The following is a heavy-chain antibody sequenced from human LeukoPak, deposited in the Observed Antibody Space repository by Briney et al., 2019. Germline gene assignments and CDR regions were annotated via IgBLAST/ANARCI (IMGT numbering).Heavy chain of an antibody. CDR1: DYSISSGFF. CDR2: IYRTGST. V-gene: IGHV4-38-2*02. Sequence: SETLSLTCTVSDYSISSGFFWGWVRQSPGKGLGWIGNIYRTGSTNYHPSLKSRVTISVDTSKNQFSLKLSSVTAADTAVYYCARGYCTNAVCSLGPTQAWGQGTLVTVSS. CDR3: ARGYCTNAVCSLGPTQA. D-gene: IGHD2-8*01. J-gene: IGHJ4*02.